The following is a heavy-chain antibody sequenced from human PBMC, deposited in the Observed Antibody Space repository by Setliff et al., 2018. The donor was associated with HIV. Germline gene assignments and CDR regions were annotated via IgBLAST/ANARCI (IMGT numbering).Heavy chain of an antibody. V-gene: IGHV1-18*01. J-gene: IGHJ3*02. CDR1: GYTFSSHG. CDR3: ARGYYNFWSGYYDSRFPNPIDAFDI. D-gene: IGHD3-3*01. CDR2: ISAYNGNT. Sequence: ASVKVSCKASGYTFSSHGISWVRQAPGQGVEWMGWISAYNGNTNYAQKLQGRVTMTTDTSTSTAYMELRSLRSDDTAVYYCARGYYNFWSGYYDSRFPNPIDAFDIWGQGTMVTV.